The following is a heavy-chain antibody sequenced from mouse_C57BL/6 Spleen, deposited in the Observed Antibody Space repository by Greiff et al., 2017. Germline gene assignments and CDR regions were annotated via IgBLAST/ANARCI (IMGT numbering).Heavy chain of an antibody. J-gene: IGHJ3*01. V-gene: IGHV3-1*01. CDR1: GYSITSGYD. CDR2: ISYSGST. Sequence: EVQLQQSGPGMVKPSQSLSLTCTVTGYSITSGYDWHWIRHFPGNKLEWMGYISYSGSTNYNPSLKSRISITHDTSKNHFFLKLNSVTTEDTATYYCARADYDGYYGGFAYWGQGTLVTVSA. CDR3: ARADYDGYYGGFAY. D-gene: IGHD2-3*01.